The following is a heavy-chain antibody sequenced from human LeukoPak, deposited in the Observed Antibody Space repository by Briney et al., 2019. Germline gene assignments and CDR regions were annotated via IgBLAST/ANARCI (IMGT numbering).Heavy chain of an antibody. CDR1: GGSFSGYY. V-gene: IGHV4-34*01. Sequence: SETLSLTYAVYGGSFSGYYWSWIRQPPGKGLEWIGEINHSGSTNYNPSLKSRVTISVDTSKNQFSLKLSSVTAADTAVYYCARSYYYYYMDVWGKGTTVTVSS. CDR2: INHSGST. CDR3: ARSYYYYYMDV. J-gene: IGHJ6*03.